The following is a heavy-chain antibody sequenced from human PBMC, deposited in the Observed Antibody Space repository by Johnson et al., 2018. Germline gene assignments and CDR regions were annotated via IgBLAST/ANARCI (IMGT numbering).Heavy chain of an antibody. Sequence: VQLQESGGGLVQPGGSLRLSCAGSGFTFSTYWMHWVRQAPGKGLVWVSRINSDGSGTTYAGAVKGRFTISRDNAKNTLYLQMNSLRADDTAVYYCARDLFDVAGGNGMDVWGQGTTVTVSS. CDR3: ARDLFDVAGGNGMDV. CDR2: INSDGSGT. V-gene: IGHV3-74*01. D-gene: IGHD3-9*01. CDR1: GFTFSTYW. J-gene: IGHJ6*02.